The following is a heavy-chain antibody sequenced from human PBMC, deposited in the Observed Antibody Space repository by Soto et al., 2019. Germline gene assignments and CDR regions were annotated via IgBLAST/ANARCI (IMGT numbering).Heavy chain of an antibody. CDR2: IYHSGRT. CDR1: GYSISNGYC. J-gene: IGHJ6*02. D-gene: IGHD5-12*01. Sequence: SDTLSLPCTVSGYSISNGYCWGWIRQSPETGLEWIGTIYHSGRTYYNPSLKRRVTISVERSKNQFALNLISVTAADTAVYYCAGLRVATSYSYYYGLDVWGQGTTVTGSS. V-gene: IGHV4-38-2*02. CDR3: AGLRVATSYSYYYGLDV.